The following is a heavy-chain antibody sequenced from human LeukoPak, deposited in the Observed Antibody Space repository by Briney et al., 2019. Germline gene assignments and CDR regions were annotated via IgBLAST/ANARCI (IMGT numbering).Heavy chain of an antibody. Sequence: PGESLKISCKGSGYSFINYWIRWVRQLPGKGLEWMGIIYPGDSDTRYSPSFQGQVTISADKSITTAYLQWRSLKAADTAIYYCARMRVVGATDGMDVWGKGTTVTVSS. V-gene: IGHV5-51*01. J-gene: IGHJ6*04. CDR2: IYPGDSDT. CDR1: GYSFINYW. CDR3: ARMRVVGATDGMDV. D-gene: IGHD2-15*01.